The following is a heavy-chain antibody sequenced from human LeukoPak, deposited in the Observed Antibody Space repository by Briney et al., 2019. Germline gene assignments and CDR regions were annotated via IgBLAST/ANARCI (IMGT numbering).Heavy chain of an antibody. CDR1: GDSFSSFSAA. CDR2: TYYRSNWYN. Sequence: SQTLSLTCAISGDSFSSFSAAWNWIRQSPSRGLEWLGRTYYRSNWYNDYAVSVKCRISIDPATSKNQFSLQLHSVAPEDTAVYYCVGDRRAHYDNSGYPVGLFDYWGQGTLVTVSS. CDR3: VGDRRAHYDNSGYPVGLFDY. D-gene: IGHD3-22*01. V-gene: IGHV6-1*01. J-gene: IGHJ4*02.